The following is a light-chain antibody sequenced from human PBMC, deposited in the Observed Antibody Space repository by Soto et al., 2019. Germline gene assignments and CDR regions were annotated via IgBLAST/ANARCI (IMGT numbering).Light chain of an antibody. J-gene: IGKJ1*01. V-gene: IGKV3-15*01. CDR1: QSVSTN. CDR2: GAS. CDR3: QQYYSFLPT. Sequence: EIVMTQSPATLSVSPGERATLSCRASQSVSTNLAWYQQKPGQGPRLLIFGASTRAIGIPARFSGSGSGTEFTLTISCLQSEDFATYYCQQYYSFLPTFGQGTKVDIK.